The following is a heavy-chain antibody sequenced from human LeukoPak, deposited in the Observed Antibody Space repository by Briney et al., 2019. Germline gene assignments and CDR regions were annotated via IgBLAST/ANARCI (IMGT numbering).Heavy chain of an antibody. D-gene: IGHD6-13*01. Sequence: GGSLRLSCAVSGFTFSSYAMSWVRQAPGKGLEWVSAISGPGGSTYYADSVKGRFTISRDNSRNTLSLQMNNLRAEDTAVYYCAKPIYSSTWPFGHWGQGSLVTVSS. V-gene: IGHV3-23*01. CDR1: GFTFSSYA. CDR2: ISGPGGST. CDR3: AKPIYSSTWPFGH. J-gene: IGHJ4*02.